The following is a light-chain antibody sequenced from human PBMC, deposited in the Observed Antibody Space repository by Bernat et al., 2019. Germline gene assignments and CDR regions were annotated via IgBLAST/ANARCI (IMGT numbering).Light chain of an antibody. V-gene: IGKV1-33*01. J-gene: IGKJ5*01. Sequence: DIKMTQSPPSLSTSVGDRVTITCQASQDISNHLNWYHQKPGKAPEVLIYDASTLKTGVPSRFSGSGSGTQFTLTIRDMRPEDIATYYCQQYHDVPLTFGQGTQLEMK. CDR3: QQYHDVPLT. CDR1: QDISNH. CDR2: DAS.